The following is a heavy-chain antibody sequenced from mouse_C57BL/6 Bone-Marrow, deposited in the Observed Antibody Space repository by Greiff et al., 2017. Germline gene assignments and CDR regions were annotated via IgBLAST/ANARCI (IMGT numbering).Heavy chain of an antibody. V-gene: IGHV10-3*01. D-gene: IGHD1-1*01. CDR2: IRSKSSNYAT. CDR3: VRGRYGSRGYWYFDV. Sequence: EVMLVESGGGLVQPKGSLKLSCAASGFTFNTYAMHWVRQAPGKGLEWVARIRSKSSNYATYYADSVKDRFTISRDDSQSMLYLQMNNLKTEDTAMYYCVRGRYGSRGYWYFDVWGTGTTVTVAS. CDR1: GFTFNTYA. J-gene: IGHJ1*03.